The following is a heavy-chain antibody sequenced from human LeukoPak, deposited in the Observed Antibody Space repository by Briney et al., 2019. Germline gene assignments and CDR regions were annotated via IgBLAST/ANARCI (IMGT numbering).Heavy chain of an antibody. CDR1: GFTFSSYW. D-gene: IGHD5-12*01. CDR3: TTIRPDY. V-gene: IGHV3-74*01. Sequence: GGSLRLSCAASGFTFSSYWMHWVRQAPGKGLVWVSRIKYDDSDTHYADSVKGRFTTSRDNAKNTPYLQMNSLSAEDTAVYYCTTIRPDYWGQGTLVTVSS. J-gene: IGHJ4*02. CDR2: IKYDDSDT.